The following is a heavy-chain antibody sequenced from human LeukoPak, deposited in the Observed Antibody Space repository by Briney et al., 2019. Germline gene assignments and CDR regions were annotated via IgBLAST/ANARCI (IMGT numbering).Heavy chain of an antibody. J-gene: IGHJ4*02. CDR2: VRNDGTTK. D-gene: IGHD6-13*01. V-gene: IGHV3-30*02. CDR1: GFTFGSSG. Sequence: GGSLRLSCTASGFTFGSSGMHWVRQAPGKGLEWVAFVRNDGTTKYYAESVEGRSTISRDDSKNTLYLHVSSLRAEDTAVYYCASRIATSFEYWGPGTLVTVSS. CDR3: ASRIATSFEY.